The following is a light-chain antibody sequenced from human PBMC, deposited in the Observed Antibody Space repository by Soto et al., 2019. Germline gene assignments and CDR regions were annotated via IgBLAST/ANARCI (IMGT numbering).Light chain of an antibody. Sequence: QSVLTQPPSASGTPGQRVTISCSGSSSNIGSNTVNWYQQLPGTAPKLLIYGNNQRPSGVPDRFSGSKSDTSASLAISGLQSEDEADYYCATWDASLNGVVFGGRTKLTVL. J-gene: IGLJ2*01. CDR1: SSNIGSNT. CDR3: ATWDASLNGVV. V-gene: IGLV1-44*01. CDR2: GNN.